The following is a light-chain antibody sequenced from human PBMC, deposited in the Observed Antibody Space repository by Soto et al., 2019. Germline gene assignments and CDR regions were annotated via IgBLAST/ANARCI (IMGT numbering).Light chain of an antibody. CDR1: QGIDNF. CDR2: DGS. CDR3: QKYDSAPWA. Sequence: DIHVTQSPSSRSASVGDRVTIACRASQGIDNFLAWYQQKPGKVPRLLIYDGSSLESGVPSRFIGSRSGAEFTLAISSLQPEDVGTYYCQKYDSAPWAFGQGTKVDIK. V-gene: IGKV1-27*01. J-gene: IGKJ1*01.